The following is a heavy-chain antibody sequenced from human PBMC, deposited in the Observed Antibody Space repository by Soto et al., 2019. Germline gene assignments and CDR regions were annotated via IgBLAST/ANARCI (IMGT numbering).Heavy chain of an antibody. J-gene: IGHJ4*02. D-gene: IGHD2-15*01. CDR1: GFTFSSYA. Sequence: DVQLLESGGGLVQPEGSLRLSCAASGFTFSSYAMGWVRQGPGKGLEWVAVVSIGGSTHYADSVRGRFTISRDNSKNTLSLQTTSLRAEDTAVYFCAKRRGAGGHFDYWGQGALVTVSS. CDR2: VSIGGST. CDR3: AKRRGAGGHFDY. V-gene: IGHV3-23*01.